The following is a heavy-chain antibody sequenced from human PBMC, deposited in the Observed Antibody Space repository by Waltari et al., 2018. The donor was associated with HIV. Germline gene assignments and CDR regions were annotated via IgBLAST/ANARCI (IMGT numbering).Heavy chain of an antibody. CDR2: MTTNSGKT. CDR3: ARGGYTYGDDY. J-gene: IGHJ4*02. D-gene: IGHD5-18*01. V-gene: IGHV1-8*01. CDR1: GYPFTSYD. Sequence: QVLLVQSGAEVKKTGATVKVSCKASGYPFTSYDINWVRQATGKGLEWMGGMTTNSGKTGYAQRSQVRVTMTRNTSKSTAYVELSSLRSDDTAAYYCARGGYTYGDDYWGQGTLVTVSS.